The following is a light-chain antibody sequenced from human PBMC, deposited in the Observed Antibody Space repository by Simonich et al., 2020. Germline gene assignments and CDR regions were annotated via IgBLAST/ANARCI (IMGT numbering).Light chain of an antibody. CDR2: DES. CDR1: QDISNY. J-gene: IGKJ2*01. V-gene: IGKV1-33*01. Sequence: DIQMTQSPSSLSASVGDRVTITCQASQDISNYLNWYQQKPGKAPKLRIDDESNLETGGPSRFSGSGSGTDFTFTISSLQPEDIATYYCQQYDNLTYTFGQGTKLEIK. CDR3: QQYDNLTYT.